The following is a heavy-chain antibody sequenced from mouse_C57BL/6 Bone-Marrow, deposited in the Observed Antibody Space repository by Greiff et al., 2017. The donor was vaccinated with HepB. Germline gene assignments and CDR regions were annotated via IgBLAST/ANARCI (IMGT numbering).Heavy chain of an antibody. J-gene: IGHJ2*01. CDR3: ARHDGYYGY. V-gene: IGHV5-9*01. D-gene: IGHD2-3*01. CDR2: ISGGGGNT. CDR1: GFTFSSYT. Sequence: DVKLVESGGGLVKPGGSLKLSCAASGFTFSSYTMSWVRQTPEKRLEWVATISGGGGNTYYPDSVKGRFTISRDNAKNTLYLQMSSLRSEDTALYYGARHDGYYGYWGQGTTLTVSS.